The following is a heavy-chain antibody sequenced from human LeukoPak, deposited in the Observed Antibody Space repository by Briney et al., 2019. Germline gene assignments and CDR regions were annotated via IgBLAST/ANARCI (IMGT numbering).Heavy chain of an antibody. Sequence: SETLSLTCTVSGGTISSYYWNWIRQPPGKGLEWIGYIHSSGSTKYNPSLKSRVTISVDTSKNQFSLKLSSVTAADTAVYYCARGAYSHSYYYFDYWGQGTLVTVSS. CDR1: GGTISSYY. CDR3: ARGAYSHSYYYFDY. D-gene: IGHD6-13*01. V-gene: IGHV4-59*12. CDR2: IHSSGST. J-gene: IGHJ4*02.